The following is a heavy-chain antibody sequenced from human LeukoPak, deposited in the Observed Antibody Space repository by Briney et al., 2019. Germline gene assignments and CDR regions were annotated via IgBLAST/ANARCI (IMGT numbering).Heavy chain of an antibody. CDR1: GFTFDDYA. CDR2: ISWNSGSI. D-gene: IGHD1-26*01. Sequence: PGRSLRLSCAASGFTFDDYAMHWVRQAPGKGLEWVSGISWNSGSIGYADSVKGRFTISRDNAKNSLYLQMNSLRAEDTAVYYCARGGSYQRYFDLWGRGTLVTVSS. J-gene: IGHJ2*01. V-gene: IGHV3-9*01. CDR3: ARGGSYQRYFDL.